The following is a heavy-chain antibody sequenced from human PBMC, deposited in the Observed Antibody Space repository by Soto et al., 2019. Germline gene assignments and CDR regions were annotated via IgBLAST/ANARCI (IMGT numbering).Heavy chain of an antibody. CDR3: AKGRGDSNYRDFDY. Sequence: GGSLRLSCAASGFTFSSYGMHWVRQAPGKGLEWVAVIWYDGSNRFYADSVKGRFTISRDNSKDTLYLQMNSLRAEDTAVYYCAKGRGDSNYRDFDYWGQGTLVTVSS. V-gene: IGHV3-30*02. CDR1: GFTFSSYG. J-gene: IGHJ4*02. D-gene: IGHD4-4*01. CDR2: IWYDGSNR.